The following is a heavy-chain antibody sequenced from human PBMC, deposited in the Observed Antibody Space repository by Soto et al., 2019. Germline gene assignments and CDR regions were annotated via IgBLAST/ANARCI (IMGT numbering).Heavy chain of an antibody. D-gene: IGHD2-21*02. V-gene: IGHV3-33*06. CDR1: GFTFSTYG. CDR3: VKYHCGVDCYSDPYFDY. J-gene: IGHJ4*02. Sequence: QVQLVESGGGVVQPGRSLRLSCAASGFTFSTYGIHWVRQAPGKGLEWLAVIWYDGSKKYHADSVQGRFTISRDNSKNTVYRQVDSLRAEDTALYYCVKYHCGVDCYSDPYFDYCGQGTLVTVSS. CDR2: IWYDGSKK.